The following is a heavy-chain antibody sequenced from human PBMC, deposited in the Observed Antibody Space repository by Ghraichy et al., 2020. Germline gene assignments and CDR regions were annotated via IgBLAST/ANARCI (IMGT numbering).Heavy chain of an antibody. J-gene: IGHJ4*02. D-gene: IGHD5-18*01. CDR3: ARASSGYSYDIDY. CDR1: GFTFSSYG. V-gene: IGHV3-33*01. Sequence: GGSLRLSCAASGFTFSSYGMHWVRQAPGKGLEWVAVIWYDGSNKYYADSVKGRFTISRDNSKNTLYLQMNSLRAEDTAVYYCARASSGYSYDIDYWGQGTLVTVSS. CDR2: IWYDGSNK.